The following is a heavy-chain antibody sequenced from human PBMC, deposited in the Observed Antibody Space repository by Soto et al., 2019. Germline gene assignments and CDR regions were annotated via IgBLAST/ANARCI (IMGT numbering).Heavy chain of an antibody. CDR3: VRENYYYCMDY. V-gene: IGHV3-30*03. Sequence: GGSLRLSCGASGFTFSSYGMHWVRQAPGKGLEWVAVMSYDGSNKYYADSVEGRFTISRDNSKNTVFLQMNSLRAEDTAVYYYVRENYYYCMDYWGQGTLVTVSS. CDR1: GFTFSSYG. D-gene: IGHD3-10*01. J-gene: IGHJ4*02. CDR2: MSYDGSNK.